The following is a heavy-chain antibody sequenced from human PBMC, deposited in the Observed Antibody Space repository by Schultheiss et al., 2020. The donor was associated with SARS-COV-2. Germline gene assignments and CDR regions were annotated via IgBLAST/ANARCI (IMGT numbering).Heavy chain of an antibody. J-gene: IGHJ3*02. V-gene: IGHV3-21*01. CDR2: ISSSSSYI. D-gene: IGHD3-22*01. Sequence: GGLRLSCAASGFTFSSYSMNWVRQAPGKGLEWVSSISSSSSYIYYADSVKGRFTISRDNAKNSLYLQMNSLRAEDTAVYYCARDPGGDYDSSGYYYHDAFDIWGQGTMVTVSS. CDR1: GFTFSSYS. CDR3: ARDPGGDYDSSGYYYHDAFDI.